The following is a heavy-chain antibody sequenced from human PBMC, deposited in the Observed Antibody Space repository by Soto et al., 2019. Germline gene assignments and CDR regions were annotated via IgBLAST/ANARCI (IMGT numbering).Heavy chain of an antibody. D-gene: IGHD1-26*01. V-gene: IGHV4-39*01. J-gene: IGHJ4*02. Sequence: PSETLSLTCTVSGGSISSSYYSWAWIRQPPGKGLECIGTVSYTGSTYYNPSHRSRVSMSVDTSRNQFSLKLSSVTAADTAVYYCARLRRERGHIFDFWGQGTLVTVSS. CDR2: VSYTGST. CDR3: ARLRRERGHIFDF. CDR1: GGSISSSYYS.